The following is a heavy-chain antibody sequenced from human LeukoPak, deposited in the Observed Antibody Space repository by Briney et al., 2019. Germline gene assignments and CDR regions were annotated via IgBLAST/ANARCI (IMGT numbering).Heavy chain of an antibody. CDR3: AKDSFSAVALYYY. J-gene: IGHJ4*02. V-gene: IGHV3-23*01. CDR2: ISGSGGST. CDR1: GFTFSSYA. Sequence: PGGSLRLSCAASGFTFSSYAMSWVRQAPGKGLEWVSAISGSGGSTYYADSVKGRFTISRDNSNNTLYLQMNSLRAEDTAVYYCAKDSFSAVALYYYWGQGTLVTVSS. D-gene: IGHD6-19*01.